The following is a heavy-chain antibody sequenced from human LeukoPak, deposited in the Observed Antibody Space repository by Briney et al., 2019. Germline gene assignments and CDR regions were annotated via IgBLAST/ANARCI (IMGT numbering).Heavy chain of an antibody. V-gene: IGHV4-34*01. CDR2: INHSGDT. Sequence: PSETLSLTCAVYGWSFSGYYWSWIRQPPGKGLEWVGEINHSGDTNYNSSLKSRVTISVDTSKSQFSLKLSSVTAADTAVYYCARGRHYCTNGVCYKMDWFDPWGQGTLVTVSS. CDR1: GWSFSGYY. J-gene: IGHJ5*02. D-gene: IGHD2-8*01. CDR3: ARGRHYCTNGVCYKMDWFDP.